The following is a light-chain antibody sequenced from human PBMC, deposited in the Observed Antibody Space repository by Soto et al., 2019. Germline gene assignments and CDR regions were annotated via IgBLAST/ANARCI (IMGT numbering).Light chain of an antibody. CDR3: TSYTTSNTPYV. CDR2: EVT. CDR1: SNDVGAYNF. V-gene: IGLV2-14*01. Sequence: QSVLTQPASVSGSPGQSITISCSGTSNDVGAYNFVSWYQVHPGRAPTHIISEVTVRPSGSSHRFSGSKSGNSAPLTISGLQAEDEADYYCTSYTTSNTPYVFGSGTKLTVL. J-gene: IGLJ1*01.